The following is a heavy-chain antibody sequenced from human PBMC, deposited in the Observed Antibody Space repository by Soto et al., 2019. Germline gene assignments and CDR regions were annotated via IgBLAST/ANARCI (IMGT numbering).Heavy chain of an antibody. CDR3: VTTAFASSG. CDR2: MNPNTGNT. V-gene: IGHV1-8*01. D-gene: IGHD3-22*01. Sequence: QVQLVQSGAEVKKPGASVKVSCKTSGYTFTSYVINWVRQARGQGLEWMGWMNPNTGNTGYAQNLQGRVTLTRDTSISTAYMELSSLRSQDTAVYYCVTTAFASSGWGQGTLVTVSS. CDR1: GYTFTSYV. J-gene: IGHJ4*02.